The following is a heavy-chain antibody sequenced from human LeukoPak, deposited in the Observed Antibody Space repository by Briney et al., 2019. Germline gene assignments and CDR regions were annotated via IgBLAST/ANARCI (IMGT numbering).Heavy chain of an antibody. D-gene: IGHD1-1*01. CDR1: EFIFNRSW. Sequence: GSLRLSCAASEFIFNRSWMNWVRQAPGKGLEWVANMDPSGSHKRYVDSVKGRFTISKDNPGTSLYLDMYGLRAEDTAIYYCAIWTSGNYWGQGTLVTVSS. V-gene: IGHV3-7*01. CDR3: AIWTSGNY. J-gene: IGHJ4*02. CDR2: MDPSGSHK.